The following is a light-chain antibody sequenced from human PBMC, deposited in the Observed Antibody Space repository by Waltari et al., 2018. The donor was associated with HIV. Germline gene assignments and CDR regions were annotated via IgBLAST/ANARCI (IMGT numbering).Light chain of an antibody. V-gene: IGLV2-8*01. CDR3: SSYAGSDSPYV. J-gene: IGLJ1*01. CDR1: SSDVGGYNY. Sequence: QSALTPPPSASGSPGQSVTIFCTGTSSDVGGYNYVSWYQQHPDKAPKLIIVEVNKRPSGVPDRFSGSKSGNTASLTVSGLQAEDEADYYCSSYAGSDSPYVFGSGTTVTVL. CDR2: EVN.